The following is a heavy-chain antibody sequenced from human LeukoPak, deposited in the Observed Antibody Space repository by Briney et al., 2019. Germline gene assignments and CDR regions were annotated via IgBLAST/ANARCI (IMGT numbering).Heavy chain of an antibody. V-gene: IGHV3-7*01. D-gene: IGHD1-7*01. CDR1: GFTFSSYW. Sequence: GGSLRLSCAASGFTFSSYWMSWVRQAPGKGLEWVANIKQDGSEKYYVDSVKGRSTISRDNAKNSLYLQMNSLRAEDAAVYYCARVLVNWNYGDFDYWGQGTLVTVSS. CDR3: ARVLVNWNYGDFDY. J-gene: IGHJ4*02. CDR2: IKQDGSEK.